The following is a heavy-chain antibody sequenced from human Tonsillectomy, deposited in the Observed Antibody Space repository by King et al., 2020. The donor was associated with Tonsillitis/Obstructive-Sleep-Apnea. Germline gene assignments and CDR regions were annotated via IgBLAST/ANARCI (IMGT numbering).Heavy chain of an antibody. V-gene: IGHV3-30*03. J-gene: IGHJ4*02. Sequence: VQLVESGGGVVQPGRSLRLSCAASGFTFSSFGMHRVRQAPGKGLEWVAVISYDGSKTYYADSVKGRFTVSKDDSKNTLYLQMNSLRAEDAAVYYCARDRSSSWSLDYWGQGTLVTVSS. CDR3: ARDRSSSWSLDY. CDR1: GFTFSSFG. CDR2: ISYDGSKT. D-gene: IGHD6-13*01.